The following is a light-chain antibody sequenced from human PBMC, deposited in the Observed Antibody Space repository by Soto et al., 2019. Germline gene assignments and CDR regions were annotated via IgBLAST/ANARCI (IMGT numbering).Light chain of an antibody. CDR3: QQTYTAPRT. CDR2: GAS. J-gene: IGKJ1*01. CDR1: QSITIY. V-gene: IGKV1-39*01. Sequence: DIQMKQSPYSLSASVGERVTITCRASQSITIYLNWYQQRPGKAPRLLIYGASTLQSGVPSRFSGSGSMTDFTLSISDLRPDDSATYYCQQTYTAPRTFGQGTKVDI.